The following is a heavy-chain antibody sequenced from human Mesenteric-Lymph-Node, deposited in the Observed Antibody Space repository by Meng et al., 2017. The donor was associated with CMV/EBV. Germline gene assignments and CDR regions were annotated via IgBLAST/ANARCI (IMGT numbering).Heavy chain of an antibody. V-gene: IGHV1-18*01. J-gene: IGHJ6*02. CDR3: ARSFWSGYPWYYYYGMDV. CDR2: ISGNNGDT. D-gene: IGHD3-3*01. Sequence: ASVKVSCKASGYTFSSYGISWVRQAPGKGFEWMGWISGNNGDTNYAQKFQGRVTITRNTSISTAYMELSSLRSEDTAVYYCARSFWSGYPWYYYYGMDVWGQGTTVTVS. CDR1: GYTFSSYG.